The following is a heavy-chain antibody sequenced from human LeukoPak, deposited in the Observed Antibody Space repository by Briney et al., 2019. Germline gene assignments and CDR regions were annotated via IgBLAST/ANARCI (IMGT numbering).Heavy chain of an antibody. J-gene: IGHJ4*02. V-gene: IGHV3-30-3*01. CDR1: GFTFSSYA. Sequence: GGSLRLSCAASGFTFSSYAMHWVRQAPGKGLEWVAVISYDGSNKYYADSVKGRFTISRDNSKNTLYLQMNSLRAEDTAVYYCASEQQLGNTYYFDYWGQGTLVTVSS. CDR2: ISYDGSNK. D-gene: IGHD6-13*01. CDR3: ASEQQLGNTYYFDY.